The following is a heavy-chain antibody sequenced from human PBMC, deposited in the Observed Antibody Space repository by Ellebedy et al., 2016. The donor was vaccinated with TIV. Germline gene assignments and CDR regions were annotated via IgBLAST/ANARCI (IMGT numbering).Heavy chain of an antibody. CDR3: AKDLQRWLVQDAFNC. V-gene: IGHV3-23*01. CDR1: GFTFSSYA. J-gene: IGHJ4*02. CDR2: ISGSGGST. Sequence: GESLKISCAASGFTFSSYAMSWVRQAPGKGLEWVSAISGSGGSTYYADSVKGRFTISRDNSKNTLYLQMNSLRAEDTAVYYCAKDLQRWLVQDAFNCWGQGTLVTVSS. D-gene: IGHD6-19*01.